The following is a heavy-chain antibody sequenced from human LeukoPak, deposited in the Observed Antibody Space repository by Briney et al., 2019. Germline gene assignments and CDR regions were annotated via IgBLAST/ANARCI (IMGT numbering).Heavy chain of an antibody. Sequence: SVKVSCKASGGTFSSYAISWVRQAPGQGLEWMGEIIPILGTANYAQKFEGRVTITADESTSTAYMELSSLRSEDTAVYYCAKEGSNTGMENNWFDPWGQGTLVTVSS. D-gene: IGHD3-10*01. CDR1: GGTFSSYA. CDR2: IIPILGTA. J-gene: IGHJ5*02. CDR3: AKEGSNTGMENNWFDP. V-gene: IGHV1-69*13.